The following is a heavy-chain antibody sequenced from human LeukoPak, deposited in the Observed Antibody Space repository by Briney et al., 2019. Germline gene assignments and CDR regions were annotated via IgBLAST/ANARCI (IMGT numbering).Heavy chain of an antibody. D-gene: IGHD6-13*01. CDR2: IYYSGST. V-gene: IGHV4-59*01. J-gene: IGHJ4*02. CDR1: GGSISSYY. CDR3: ARDRPGSSWLDY. Sequence: NPSETLSLTCTVSGGSISSYYWSRIRQPPGKGLEWIGYIYYSGSTNYNPSLKSRVTISVDTSKNQFSLKLRSVTAADTAVYYCARDRPGSSWLDYWGQGTLVTVSS.